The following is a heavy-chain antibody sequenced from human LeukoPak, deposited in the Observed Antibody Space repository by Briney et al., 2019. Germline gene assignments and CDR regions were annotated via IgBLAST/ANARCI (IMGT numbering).Heavy chain of an antibody. J-gene: IGHJ4*02. CDR1: GGTMSTYF. V-gene: IGHV4-39*01. D-gene: IGHD2-15*01. Sequence: SETLSLTCSVSGGTMSTYFGGWIRQPPGKGLEWIGSIYYSGSTYHNPSLKSRVTISVDTSKNQFSLKLSSVTAADTAVHYCARQDIVVVVAQEYYFLHWGQGTLVTVSS. CDR2: IYYSGST. CDR3: ARQDIVVVVAQEYYFLH.